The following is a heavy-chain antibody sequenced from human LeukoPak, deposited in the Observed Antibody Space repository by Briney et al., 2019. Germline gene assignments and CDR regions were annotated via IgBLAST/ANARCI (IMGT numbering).Heavy chain of an antibody. CDR2: INPNSGGT. J-gene: IGHJ4*02. CDR1: GYTFTGYY. D-gene: IGHD1-14*01. Sequence: ASVKVSCKASGYTFTGYYMHWVRQAPGQGLEWMGWINPNSGGTNYTQKFQGRVTITADVSTSTAYMELSSLTSEDTGVYYCARTAMNNGDYWGQGTLVTVSS. V-gene: IGHV1-2*02. CDR3: ARTAMNNGDY.